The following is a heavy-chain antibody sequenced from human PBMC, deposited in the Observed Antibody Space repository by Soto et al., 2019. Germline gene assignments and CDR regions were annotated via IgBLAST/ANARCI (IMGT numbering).Heavy chain of an antibody. CDR3: ARDTGLAPTVWGY. CDR2: VYHSGST. J-gene: IGHJ4*03. V-gene: IGHV4-31*03. Sequence: SETLSLTCSVSGDSIRGGGHYWNWIRQFPGKGLEWIGYVYHSGSTHYNPSLRGRLTISIDTSKNQFSLRLISVTAADTALYYCARDTGLAPTVWGYWGHGNQVTVSS. D-gene: IGHD6-13*01. CDR1: GDSIRGGGHY.